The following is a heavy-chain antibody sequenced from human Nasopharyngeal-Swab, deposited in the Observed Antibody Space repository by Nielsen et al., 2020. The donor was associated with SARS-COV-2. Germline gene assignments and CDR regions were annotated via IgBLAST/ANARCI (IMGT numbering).Heavy chain of an antibody. CDR3: ARGDTGVLGMDV. CDR2: MNPNSGNT. CDR1: GYTFTSYD. D-gene: IGHD4-23*01. Sequence: ALVKVSCKASGYTFTSYDINWVRQATGQGLEWMGWMNPNSGNTGYAQKFQGRVTMTRNTSISTAYMELSSLRSEDTAVYYCARGDTGVLGMDVWGQGTTVTVSS. J-gene: IGHJ6*02. V-gene: IGHV1-8*01.